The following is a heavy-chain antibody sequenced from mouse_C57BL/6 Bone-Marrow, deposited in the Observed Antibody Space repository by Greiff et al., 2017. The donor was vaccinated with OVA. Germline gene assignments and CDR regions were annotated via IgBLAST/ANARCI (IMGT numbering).Heavy chain of an antibody. CDR2: IYPGSGSN. CDR3: ESPPITTVTYFDV. Sequence: QVQLKQPGAELVKPGASVKMSCKASGYTFTSYWITWVKQRPGQGLEWIGDIYPGSGSNNYNEQFKSKATLTVDPSSSTANMQFSHLTSEDSAVYDRESPPITTVTYFDVWGTGTTVTVSS. D-gene: IGHD1-1*01. CDR1: GYTFTSYW. V-gene: IGHV1-55*01. J-gene: IGHJ1*03.